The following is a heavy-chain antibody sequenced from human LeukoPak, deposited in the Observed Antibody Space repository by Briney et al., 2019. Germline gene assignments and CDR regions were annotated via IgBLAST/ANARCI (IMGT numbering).Heavy chain of an antibody. D-gene: IGHD3-9*01. Sequence: GGSLRLSCAASGCTFSDYYMSWSRQAPGKGLEWVSYISSSSSERNYADSVKGRFTISRDNAKNSLYLQMNSLRAEDTAVYYCARDLTGYYPTFAFDIWGQGTMVTVSS. J-gene: IGHJ3*02. V-gene: IGHV3-11*06. CDR1: GCTFSDYY. CDR3: ARDLTGYYPTFAFDI. CDR2: ISSSSSER.